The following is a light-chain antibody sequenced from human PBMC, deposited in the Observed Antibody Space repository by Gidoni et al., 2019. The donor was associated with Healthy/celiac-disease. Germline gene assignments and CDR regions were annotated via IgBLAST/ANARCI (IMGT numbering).Light chain of an antibody. Sequence: QSALTQPASVSGSPGQSITISCTGTSSDVGGYNYVSWYQQHPGKAPKLMIYDVSNRPSGVSNRFSGSKSGNTASLTIFGLQAEDEADYYCSSYTSSSTLLFGTGTKVTVL. CDR3: SSYTSSSTLL. CDR1: SSDVGGYNY. CDR2: DVS. V-gene: IGLV2-14*01. J-gene: IGLJ1*01.